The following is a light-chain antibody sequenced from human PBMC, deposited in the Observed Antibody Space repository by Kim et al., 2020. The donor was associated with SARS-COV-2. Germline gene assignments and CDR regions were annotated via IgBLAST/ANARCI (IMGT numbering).Light chain of an antibody. CDR2: GAS. V-gene: IGKV1-12*02. Sequence: AFGENTVTTCWGASQNINNLLAWFQQEGREAQILLIYGASYVRGVVPSRFVGSGCGADFTLTISSLHAEDVALYYCQQAADFPWTFGPGTKVDIK. CDR3: QQAADFPWT. CDR1: QNINNL. J-gene: IGKJ1*01.